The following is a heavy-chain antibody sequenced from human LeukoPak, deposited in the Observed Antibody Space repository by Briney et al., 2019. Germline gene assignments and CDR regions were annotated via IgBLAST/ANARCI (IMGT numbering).Heavy chain of an antibody. V-gene: IGHV3-66*01. D-gene: IGHD3-10*01. CDR2: MYNDGTT. J-gene: IGHJ4*02. CDR3: ARGVSASGSFDS. Sequence: GGSLRLSCAASGFTVNTHYMTWVRQAPGKGLEWVSVMYNDGTTYYAAAVKSRFLFSRDNGKNMLFLQMDSLRPADTAVYYCARGVSASGSFDSWGQGTLVTVS. CDR1: GFTVNTHY.